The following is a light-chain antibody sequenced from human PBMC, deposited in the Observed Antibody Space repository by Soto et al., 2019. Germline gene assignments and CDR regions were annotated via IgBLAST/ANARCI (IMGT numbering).Light chain of an antibody. CDR3: ATWDDSLSGLV. V-gene: IGLV1-47*01. J-gene: IGLJ2*01. CDR1: SSNIGSNY. CDR2: RND. Sequence: QSVLTQPPSASGTPGQRVTISCSGISSNIGSNYAYWYQQLPGTAPKLLIYRNDQRPSGVPDRFSGSKSGTSASLAISGLRSEDEGAYFCATWDDSLSGLVIGGGTQLTVL.